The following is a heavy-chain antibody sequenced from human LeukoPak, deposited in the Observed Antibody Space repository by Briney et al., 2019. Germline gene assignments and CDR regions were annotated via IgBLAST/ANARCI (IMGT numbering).Heavy chain of an antibody. V-gene: IGHV4-38-2*02. Sequence: SETLSLTCTVSGYSISSGYYWGWIRQPPVKGLEWIGSIYHSGSTYYNPSLKSRVTISVDTSKNQFSLKLSSVTAADTAVYYCARDARVQKWFGELLKTTTYYFDYWGQGTLVTVSS. CDR3: ARDARVQKWFGELLKTTTYYFDY. CDR2: IYHSGST. D-gene: IGHD3-10*01. J-gene: IGHJ4*02. CDR1: GYSISSGYY.